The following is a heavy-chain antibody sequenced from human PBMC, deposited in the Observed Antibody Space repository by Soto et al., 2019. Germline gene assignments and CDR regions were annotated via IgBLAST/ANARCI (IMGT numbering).Heavy chain of an antibody. J-gene: IGHJ3*02. CDR3: ARDRGGRRRGSFDI. CDR2: IYYSGST. V-gene: IGHV4-59*01. Sequence: QVQLQESGPGLVKPSETLSLTCTVSGGSISSYYWSWIRQPPGKGLEWIGYIYYSGSTNYNPSLKSRVTISVDTSKNQFSLKLSSVTAADTAVYYCARDRGGRRRGSFDIWGQGTMVTVSS. D-gene: IGHD3-10*01. CDR1: GGSISSYY.